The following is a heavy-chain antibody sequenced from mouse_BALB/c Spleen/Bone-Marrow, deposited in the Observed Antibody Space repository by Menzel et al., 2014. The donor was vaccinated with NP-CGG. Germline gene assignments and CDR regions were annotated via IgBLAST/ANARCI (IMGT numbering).Heavy chain of an antibody. CDR3: ARGRGWYFDY. D-gene: IGHD2-3*01. CDR2: IYPGDGDA. CDR1: GYAFSSYW. V-gene: IGHV1-80*01. J-gene: IGHJ2*01. Sequence: QVQPQQSGAELVRPGSSVKISCKASGYAFSSYWMNWVKQRPGQGLEWIGQIYPGDGDANYNGKFKGKATLTADKSSSTAYMQLSGLTSEDSAVYFCARGRGWYFDYWGQGTTLTVSS.